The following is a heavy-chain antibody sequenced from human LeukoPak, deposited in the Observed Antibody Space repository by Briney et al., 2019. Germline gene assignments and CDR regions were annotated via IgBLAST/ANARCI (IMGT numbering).Heavy chain of an antibody. Sequence: GGSLRLSCAASGFTVSTNYMDWVRQAPGKGLEWVSILYSGSSTYYADSVEGRFIVSRDSSKNTLSLQMNDLRAEDTAVYYCARVGDHFHWYLDLWGRGTLVTVSS. D-gene: IGHD3-3*02. CDR2: LYSGSST. CDR1: GFTVSTNY. V-gene: IGHV3-53*01. J-gene: IGHJ2*01. CDR3: ARVGDHFHWYLDL.